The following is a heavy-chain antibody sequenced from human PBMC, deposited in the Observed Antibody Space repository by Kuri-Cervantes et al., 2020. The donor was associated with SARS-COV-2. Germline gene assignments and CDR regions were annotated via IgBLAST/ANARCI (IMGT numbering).Heavy chain of an antibody. CDR1: GFTFSGHW. Sequence: ETLSLTCAASGFTFSGHWIHWVRQAPGKGLVWVSRINPDGSYANNADSVKGRFTLSRDNAKNMLFLQVNSLRAEDTAVYYCAKVANYDYVWGSYRNDAFDIWGQGTMVTVSS. V-gene: IGHV3-74*01. CDR3: AKVANYDYVWGSYRNDAFDI. CDR2: INPDGSYA. J-gene: IGHJ3*02. D-gene: IGHD3-16*02.